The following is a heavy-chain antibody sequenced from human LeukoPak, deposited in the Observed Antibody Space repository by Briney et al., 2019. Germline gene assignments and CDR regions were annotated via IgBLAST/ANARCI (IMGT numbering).Heavy chain of an antibody. CDR1: GYTFTSYG. CDR2: ISAYNGNT. D-gene: IGHD5-12*01. Sequence: GASVNVSCKASGYTFTSYGISWVRQAPGQGLEWMGWISAYNGNTNYAQKLQGRVTMTTDTSTSTAYMELRSLRSDDTAVYYCARDYSGYDRLPLYYFDYWGQVTLVTVSS. V-gene: IGHV1-18*01. CDR3: ARDYSGYDRLPLYYFDY. J-gene: IGHJ4*02.